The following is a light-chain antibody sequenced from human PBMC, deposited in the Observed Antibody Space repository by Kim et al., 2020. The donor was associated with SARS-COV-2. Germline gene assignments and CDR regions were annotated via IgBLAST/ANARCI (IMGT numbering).Light chain of an antibody. V-gene: IGKV1-27*01. CDR3: QKYNSAPRT. Sequence: ASVGDRVTITCRASQGISNYLAWYQQKPGKVPKLLIYAASTLQSGVPSRFSGSGSGTDFTLTISSLQPEDVATYYCQKYNSAPRTFGQGIKVEIK. J-gene: IGKJ1*01. CDR1: QGISNY. CDR2: AAS.